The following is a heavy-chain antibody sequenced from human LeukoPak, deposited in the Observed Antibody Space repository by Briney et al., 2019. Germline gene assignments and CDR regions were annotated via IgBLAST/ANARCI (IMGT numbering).Heavy chain of an antibody. D-gene: IGHD2-21*01. CDR3: ARYCGGDCYGMDV. J-gene: IGHJ6*02. CDR1: GFTFTNYW. CDR2: IKQDGSEK. V-gene: IGHV3-7*01. Sequence: PGGSLRLSCAASGFTFTNYWMSWVRQAPGKGLEWVANIKQDGSEKAYVDSVKGRFTISRDSAQNSLYLQMNSLRAEDTAVYHCARYCGGDCYGMDVWGQGTTVTVSS.